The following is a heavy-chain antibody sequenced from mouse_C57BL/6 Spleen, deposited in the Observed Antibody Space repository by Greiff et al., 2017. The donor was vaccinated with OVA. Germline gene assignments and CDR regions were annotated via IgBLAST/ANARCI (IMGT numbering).Heavy chain of an antibody. CDR2: IDPSDSYT. Sequence: QVQLQQPGAELVKPGASVKLSCKASGYTFTSYWMQWVKQRPGQGLEWIGEIDPSDSYTNYNQKFKGKATLTVDTSSSTAYMQLSSLTSEDSAVYYCARRIYYGLYWYFDVWGTGTTVTVSS. V-gene: IGHV1-50*01. CDR3: ARRIYYGLYWYFDV. J-gene: IGHJ1*03. D-gene: IGHD2-1*01. CDR1: GYTFTSYW.